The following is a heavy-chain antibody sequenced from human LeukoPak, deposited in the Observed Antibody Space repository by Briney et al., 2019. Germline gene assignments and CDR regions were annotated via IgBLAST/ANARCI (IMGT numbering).Heavy chain of an antibody. Sequence: ASVKVSFKSSGYTFTSYYMHWVRQAPGQGLEWMGIINPSGGSTSYAQKFQGRVTMTRDTSTSTVYMELSRLRSEDTAVYYCARVKDYSDSSGYCDYWGQGTLVTVSS. CDR2: INPSGGST. J-gene: IGHJ4*02. D-gene: IGHD3-22*01. V-gene: IGHV1-46*01. CDR3: ARVKDYSDSSGYCDY. CDR1: GYTFTSYY.